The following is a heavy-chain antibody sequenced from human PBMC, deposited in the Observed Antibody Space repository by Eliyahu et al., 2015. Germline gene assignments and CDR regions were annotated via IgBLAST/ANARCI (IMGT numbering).Heavy chain of an antibody. Sequence: QVQLQQWGAGLLKPSETLSLTCAVYGGSFSGYYWSWIRQPXGKGLEWIGEINHSGSTNYNPSLKSRVTISVDTSKNQFSLKLSSVTAADTAVYYCARGYSYSRLGAENDYWGQGTLVTVSS. D-gene: IGHD5-18*01. CDR2: INHSGST. CDR3: ARGYSYSRLGAENDY. CDR1: GGSFSGYY. V-gene: IGHV4-34*01. J-gene: IGHJ4*02.